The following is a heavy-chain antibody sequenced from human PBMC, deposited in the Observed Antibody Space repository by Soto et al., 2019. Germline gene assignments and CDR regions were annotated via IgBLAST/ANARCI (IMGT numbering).Heavy chain of an antibody. D-gene: IGHD6-19*01. V-gene: IGHV3-23*01. J-gene: IGHJ4*02. Sequence: EVQLLESGGGLVQPGGSLRLSCAASGFTFSSYAMSWVRQAPGKGLEWVSAISGSGGSTYYADSVKGRFTISRDNSMNTLYLQMNSLRAEDTAVYYCAKDPIRGGSSGWCYFDYWGQGTLVTVSS. CDR2: ISGSGGST. CDR1: GFTFSSYA. CDR3: AKDPIRGGSSGWCYFDY.